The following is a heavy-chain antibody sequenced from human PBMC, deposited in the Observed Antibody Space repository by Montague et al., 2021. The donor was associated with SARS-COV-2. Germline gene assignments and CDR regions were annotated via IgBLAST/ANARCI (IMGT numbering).Heavy chain of an antibody. CDR2: IYYSGIT. CDR1: GDSISGFY. J-gene: IGHJ4*02. Sequence: SETLSLTCTVSGDSISGFYWNWIRQPPGKGLEWIGKIYYSGITXXXPSXKGRVTISVDMSKNQFSLKLISVTAADTALYYCARGVVAAPDTSDYWGQGTLVTVSS. CDR3: ARGVVAAPDTSDY. D-gene: IGHD6-13*01. V-gene: IGHV4-59*13.